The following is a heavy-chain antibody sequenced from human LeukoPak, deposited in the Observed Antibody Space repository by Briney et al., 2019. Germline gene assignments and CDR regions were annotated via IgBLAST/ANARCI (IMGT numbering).Heavy chain of an antibody. CDR2: IYNSGGT. D-gene: IGHD6-13*01. CDR1: GFSFSSYY. J-gene: IGHJ6*03. Sequence: SETLTLSCTASGFSFSSYYWSWIRQPPGKGLEWIASIYNSGGTNYNPSLKSRFTISVETSKNHFSLKLSSLTAADTAVYYCARDRLEGYRSRWTRAYSYMDASGEGATVTVS. V-gene: IGHV4-4*08. CDR3: ARDRLEGYRSRWTRAYSYMDA.